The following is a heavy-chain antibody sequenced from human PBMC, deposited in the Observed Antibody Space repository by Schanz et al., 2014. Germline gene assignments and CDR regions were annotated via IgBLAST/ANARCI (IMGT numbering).Heavy chain of an antibody. Sequence: EVQLLESGGGLVQPGGSLRLSCAVSGFSVSTNYMSWVRQAPGKGLEWISSMYINSGSTQYADSVKGRFIISRDSSKNTLFLQMNSLRAEDTAVYFCARDGGRDGYNLAFDVWGQGTLVTVSS. CDR2: MYINSGST. D-gene: IGHD5-12*01. J-gene: IGHJ3*01. V-gene: IGHV3-53*01. CDR3: ARDGGRDGYNLAFDV. CDR1: GFSVSTNY.